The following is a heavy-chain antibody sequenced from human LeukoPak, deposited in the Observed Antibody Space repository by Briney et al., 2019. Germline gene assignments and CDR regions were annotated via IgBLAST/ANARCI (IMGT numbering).Heavy chain of an antibody. CDR3: AREGRDGYKFDY. V-gene: IGHV4-59*01. CDR2: IYYSGST. Sequence: PSETLSLTCAVYGGSFSGYYWSWIRQSPGKGLEWIGYIYYSGSTNYSPSLKSRVTISVDSSKNQFSLKLSSVTAADTAVYYCAREGRDGYKFDYWGQGTLVTVSS. J-gene: IGHJ4*02. CDR1: GGSFSGYY. D-gene: IGHD5-24*01.